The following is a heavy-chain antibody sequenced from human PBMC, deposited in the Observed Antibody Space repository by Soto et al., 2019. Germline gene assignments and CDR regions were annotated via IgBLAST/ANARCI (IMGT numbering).Heavy chain of an antibody. J-gene: IGHJ4*02. D-gene: IGHD5-12*01. CDR3: ARLGETGARWLHLSGYFDY. V-gene: IGHV4-39*01. Sequence: KASETLSLTCTVSGGSISSSSYYWGWIRQPPGKGLEWIGSIYYSGSTYYNPSLKSRVTISVDTSKNQFSLKLSSVTAADTAVYYCARLGETGARWLHLSGYFDYWGQGTLVTVSS. CDR2: IYYSGST. CDR1: GGSISSSSYY.